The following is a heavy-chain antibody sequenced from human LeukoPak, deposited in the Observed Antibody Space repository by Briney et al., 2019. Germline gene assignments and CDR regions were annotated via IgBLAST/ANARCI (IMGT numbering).Heavy chain of an antibody. D-gene: IGHD2-8*01. J-gene: IGHJ4*02. CDR1: GVYFNTYG. Sequence: GGSPRLSCAASGVYFNTYGMSWGRQAPGKGLEWVSSVILSGVRTFSAESVKGRCTTSPDNTTDTLFLHMSTLRAEDTATYYCAKRAVYGFYYFDYWGQGTLVTVSS. CDR3: AKRAVYGFYYFDY. CDR2: VILSGVRT. V-gene: IGHV3-23*01.